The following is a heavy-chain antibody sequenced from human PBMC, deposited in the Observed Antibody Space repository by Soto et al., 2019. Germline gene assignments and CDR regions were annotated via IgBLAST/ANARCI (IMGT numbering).Heavy chain of an antibody. CDR1: GGSISSYY. J-gene: IGHJ3*02. CDR2: IYYSGST. D-gene: IGHD3-10*01. Sequence: PSETLSLTCTVSGGSISSYYWSWIRQPPGKGLEWIGYIYYSGSTNYNPSLKSRVTISVDTSKNQFSLKLSSVTAADTAVYYCARGFEFLEPPDVFDIWGQGTMVPVSS. V-gene: IGHV4-59*01. CDR3: ARGFEFLEPPDVFDI.